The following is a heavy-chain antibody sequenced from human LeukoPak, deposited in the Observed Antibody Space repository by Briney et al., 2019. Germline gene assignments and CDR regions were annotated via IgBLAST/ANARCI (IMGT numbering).Heavy chain of an antibody. CDR1: GFTVSSNY. V-gene: IGHV3-66*01. CDR3: ARDVEHYYYGMDV. Sequence: GGSLRLSCAASGFTVSSNYMSWVRQAPGKGLECVSTIYSGGSTHYADSVKGRFTISRDNFKNTLYLQMNSLRAEDTAVYYCARDVEHYYYGMDVWGQGTTVTVSS. J-gene: IGHJ6*02. CDR2: IYSGGST.